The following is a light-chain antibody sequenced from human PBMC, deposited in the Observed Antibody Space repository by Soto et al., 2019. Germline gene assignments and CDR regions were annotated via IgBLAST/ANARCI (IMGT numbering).Light chain of an antibody. V-gene: IGKV3D-15*01. CDR1: QSVNSN. CDR2: YIS. CDR3: QQHNQWPIT. J-gene: IGKJ5*01. Sequence: EILMTQSPATLSVAPGERCTLSCSASQSVNSNYLAWYQQKPGQAPRLLIYYISTRATGIPARFSGSGSGTEFTLTINSLQSEDSAVYYCQQHNQWPITFGQGTRLEI.